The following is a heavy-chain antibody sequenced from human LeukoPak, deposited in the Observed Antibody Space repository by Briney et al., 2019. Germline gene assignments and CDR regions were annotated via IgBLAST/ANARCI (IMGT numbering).Heavy chain of an antibody. D-gene: IGHD3-16*01. CDR3: ARLRYDFVWGSYDY. CDR1: GFTFSSYE. V-gene: IGHV3-48*01. CDR2: LSSSSSSR. J-gene: IGHJ4*02. Sequence: GGSLRLSCAASGFTFSSYEMNWVRQAPGKGLEWVSYLSSSSSSRYYADSVKARFTISRDNAKKSLYLQMNSLRAEHTAVYYCARLRYDFVWGSYDYWGQGTLVTVSS.